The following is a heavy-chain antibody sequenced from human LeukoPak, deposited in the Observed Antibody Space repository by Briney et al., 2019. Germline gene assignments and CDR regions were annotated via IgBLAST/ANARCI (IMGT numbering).Heavy chain of an antibody. V-gene: IGHV3-23*01. D-gene: IGHD3-9*01. CDR1: GFTFSNYA. CDR2: ITGSGSGI. CDR3: AKWGDYDVLTGYYVSDY. Sequence: GGSLRLSCAASGFTFSNYAMSWVRQAPGKGLEWVSAITGSGSGIYYADSMKSRFTISRDNSKNTLYLQVNSLRAEDTAVYYCAKWGDYDVLTGYYVSDYWGQGTLVTVSS. J-gene: IGHJ4*02.